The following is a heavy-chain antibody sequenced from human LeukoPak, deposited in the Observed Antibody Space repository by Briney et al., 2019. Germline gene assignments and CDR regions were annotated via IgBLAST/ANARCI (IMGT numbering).Heavy chain of an antibody. V-gene: IGHV4-34*01. CDR1: GGSFSGYY. J-gene: IGHJ5*02. CDR2: INHSGST. D-gene: IGHD6-13*01. Sequence: SETLSLTCAVYGGSFSGYYWSWIRQPPGKGLEGIGEINHSGSTNYMPSLKSRVTIPIDTSKKKFSLKLSSVTAADTAVYYCARKGGGQLVNTRRWFDPWGQGTLVTVSS. CDR3: ARKGGGQLVNTRRWFDP.